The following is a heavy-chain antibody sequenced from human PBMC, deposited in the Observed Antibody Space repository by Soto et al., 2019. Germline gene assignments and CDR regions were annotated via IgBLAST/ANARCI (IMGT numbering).Heavy chain of an antibody. J-gene: IGHJ4*02. V-gene: IGHV1-18*01. CDR2: ISTYNGNT. CDR3: ARGPTDYYDNSANYFLDY. D-gene: IGHD3-22*01. Sequence: QVQLVQSGAEVKKPGASVKVSCKASGYTFITYGVSWVRQAPGQGLDWLGWISTYNGNTRYAERLQGRVTMTTDRTTTTAYLELRNLRSDDTAVYYCARGPTDYYDNSANYFLDYWGQGTLVTVSS. CDR1: GYTFITYG.